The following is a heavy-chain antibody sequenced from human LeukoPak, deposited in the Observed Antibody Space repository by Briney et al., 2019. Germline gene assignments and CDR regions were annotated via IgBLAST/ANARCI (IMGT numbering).Heavy chain of an antibody. CDR3: ARRLTQYDCFDP. D-gene: IGHD2-2*01. V-gene: IGHV6-1*01. CDR1: GDSVSSNSVT. CDR2: TYYRSTWYN. J-gene: IGHJ5*02. Sequence: SQTLSLTCAISGDSVSSNSVTWNWIRQPPSRGLKWLGRTYYRSTWYNDYAVSVRGRITVNPDTSKNQFSLHLNSVTPEDTAVYYCARRLTQYDCFDPWGQGILVTVSS.